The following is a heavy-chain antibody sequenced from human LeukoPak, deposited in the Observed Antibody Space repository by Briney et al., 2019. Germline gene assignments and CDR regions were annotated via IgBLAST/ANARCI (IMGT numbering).Heavy chain of an antibody. V-gene: IGHV3-7*01. Sequence: GGSLTLSCAASGFPFSTYWITWVRQPPGKGLEWVANIKNDGSENYYVDSVKGRFTISRDNAENSLFLQMNSLRVEDTAIYYCTRDSGLTGYDLLDYWGQGTLVTVSS. CDR2: IKNDGSEN. J-gene: IGHJ4*02. D-gene: IGHD5-12*01. CDR3: TRDSGLTGYDLLDY. CDR1: GFPFSTYW.